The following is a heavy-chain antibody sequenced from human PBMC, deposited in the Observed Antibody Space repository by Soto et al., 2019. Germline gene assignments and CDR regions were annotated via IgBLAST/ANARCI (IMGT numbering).Heavy chain of an antibody. CDR1: GFTFSSYA. CDR2: ISYDGSNK. V-gene: IGHV3-30-3*01. Sequence: QVQLVESGGGVVQPGRSLRLSCAASGFTFSSYAMHWVRQAPGKGLEWVAVISYDGSNKYYADSVKGRFTISRDNSKNTLYLQMNSLRAEDTAVDYCARESKQWLAPFDYWGQGTLVTVSS. D-gene: IGHD6-19*01. J-gene: IGHJ4*02. CDR3: ARESKQWLAPFDY.